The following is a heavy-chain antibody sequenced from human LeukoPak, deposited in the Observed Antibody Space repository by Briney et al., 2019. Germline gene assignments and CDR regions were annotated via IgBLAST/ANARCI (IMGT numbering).Heavy chain of an antibody. J-gene: IGHJ6*03. V-gene: IGHV3-21*01. D-gene: IGHD4-17*01. CDR1: GFTFSSYS. CDR3: ARDSAGVGDYGSFGFMDV. CDR2: ISSSSSYI. Sequence: PGGSLRLSCAASGFTFSSYSMNWVRQAPGKGLEWVSSISSSSSYIYYADSVKGQFTISRDNAKNSLYLQMNSLRAEDTAVYYCARDSAGVGDYGSFGFMDVWGKGTTVTISS.